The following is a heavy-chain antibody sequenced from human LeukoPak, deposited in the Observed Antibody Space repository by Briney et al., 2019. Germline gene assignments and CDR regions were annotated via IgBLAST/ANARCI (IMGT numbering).Heavy chain of an antibody. D-gene: IGHD4-17*01. CDR3: ARPSIETYGDYDDAFDI. V-gene: IGHV4-39*01. J-gene: IGHJ3*02. Sequence: SETLSLTCTVSGGTISSSSYYWGWIRQPPGKGLEWIGSIYYSGSTYYNPSLKSRVTISVDTSKNQFSLKLSSVTAADTAVYYCARPSIETYGDYDDAFDIWGQGTMVTVSS. CDR2: IYYSGST. CDR1: GGTISSSSYY.